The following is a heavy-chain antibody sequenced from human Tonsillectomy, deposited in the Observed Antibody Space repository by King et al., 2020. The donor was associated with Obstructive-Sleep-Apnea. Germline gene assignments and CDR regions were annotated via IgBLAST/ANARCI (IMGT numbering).Heavy chain of an antibody. V-gene: IGHV3-7*03. CDR3: ARDDYYYYYGMDV. J-gene: IGHJ6*02. Sequence: VQLVESGGGLVQPRGSLRLPCVASGFTLRSYWMTWVRQAPGKGLELVANIKQDGSEKYYVDSVKGRFTISRDNAKNSLYLQMNSLRAEDTAVYYCARDDYYYYYGMDVWGQGTTVTVSS. CDR2: IKQDGSEK. CDR1: GFTLRSYW.